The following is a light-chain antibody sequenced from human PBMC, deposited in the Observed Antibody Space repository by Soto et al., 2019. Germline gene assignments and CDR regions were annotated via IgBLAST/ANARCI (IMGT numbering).Light chain of an antibody. CDR3: QVWDSSGDYVV. CDR2: DDR. J-gene: IGLJ2*01. V-gene: IGLV3-21*02. CDR1: NIGSKS. Sequence: SYVLTQPPSVSVAPGQTTRITCGGNNIGSKSVNWYQQKPGQAPVLIIYDDRIRPSGIPNQFSGSNSGNTATLTISRVGAGNEADYYCQVWDSSGDYVVFGGGTKLTVL.